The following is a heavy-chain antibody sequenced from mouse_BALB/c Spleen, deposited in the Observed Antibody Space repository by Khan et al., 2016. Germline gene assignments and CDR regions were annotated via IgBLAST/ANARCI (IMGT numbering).Heavy chain of an antibody. CDR2: INTYTGEP. CDR1: GYTFTNYG. Sequence: QVQLKQSGPELKKPGETVKISCKASGYTFTNYGMNWVKQAPGKGLKWMGWINTYTGEPTYADDFKGRFAFSLETSASTAYLQINNLKNEDTATYFCASIYDGYYVGLYYALDYWGQGTPVTVSS. V-gene: IGHV9-3-1*01. CDR3: ASIYDGYYVGLYYALDY. D-gene: IGHD2-3*01. J-gene: IGHJ4*01.